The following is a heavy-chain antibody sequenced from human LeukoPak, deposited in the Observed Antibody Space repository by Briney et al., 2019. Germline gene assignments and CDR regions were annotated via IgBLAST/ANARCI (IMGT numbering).Heavy chain of an antibody. CDR3: ARGLGTVNDAFDI. V-gene: IGHV3-23*01. CDR2: IGASGSSR. J-gene: IGHJ3*02. CDR1: EFPFSHYA. Sequence: GGSLRLSCAASEFPFSHYAMNWVRQAPGKGLEWVSGIGASGSSRYYGDPVKGRFTIYRATSKTTLFLHTNSLRAEDTALYYCARGLGTVNDAFDIWGQGTMVTVSS. D-gene: IGHD6-13*01.